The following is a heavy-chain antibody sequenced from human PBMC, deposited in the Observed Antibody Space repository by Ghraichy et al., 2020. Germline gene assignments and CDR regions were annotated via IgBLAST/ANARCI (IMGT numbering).Heavy chain of an antibody. D-gene: IGHD3-16*02. V-gene: IGHV3-74*01. CDR1: GFTFSNYW. CDR3: VRGSNHFDS. Sequence: GALNISCAASGFTFSNYWMHWVRQAPGKGLVWVSHIKSDGTTTIYADSVKGRFTISRDNDKNTLYLQMNSLRAEDTAVYYCVRGSNHFDSWGQGTPVTVSS. J-gene: IGHJ4*02. CDR2: IKSDGTTT.